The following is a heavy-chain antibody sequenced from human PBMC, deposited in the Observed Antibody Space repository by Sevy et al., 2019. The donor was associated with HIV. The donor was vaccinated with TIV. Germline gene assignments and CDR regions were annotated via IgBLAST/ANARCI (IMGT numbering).Heavy chain of an antibody. Sequence: ASVKVSCKVSGYSFTELSMHWVRQAPGKGVEWMGGFDPEEGKTISAQKFQGRPTMTEDTSTDTAYMELSSLRSEDTAVYYCATAAYGAGIYGYFDYWGQGSLVTVSS. D-gene: IGHD3-10*01. CDR1: GYSFTELS. J-gene: IGHJ4*02. CDR3: ATAAYGAGIYGYFDY. CDR2: FDPEEGKT. V-gene: IGHV1-24*01.